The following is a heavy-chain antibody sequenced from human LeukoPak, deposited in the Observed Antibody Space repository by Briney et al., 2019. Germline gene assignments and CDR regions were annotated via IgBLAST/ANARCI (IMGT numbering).Heavy chain of an antibody. CDR1: GFNFNNYE. CDR3: ARDRPGNYFDY. Sequence: GGSLRLPCAASGFNFNNYEMNWVRQAPGKGLEWVSYISSGGTTYNADSVKGRFTVSRDNTKNSLYLQMNSLRVDDTAVYYCARDRPGNYFDYWGQGTLVTVSS. D-gene: IGHD1-14*01. V-gene: IGHV3-48*03. J-gene: IGHJ4*02. CDR2: ISSGGTT.